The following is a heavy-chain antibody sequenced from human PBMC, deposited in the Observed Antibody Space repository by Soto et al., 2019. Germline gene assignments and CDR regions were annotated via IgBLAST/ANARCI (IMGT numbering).Heavy chain of an antibody. Sequence: QVQLVESGGGLVKPGGSLRLSRAASGFTFSDYYMSWIRQAPGKGLEWVSYISSSSSYTNYTDSVKGRFTISRDNARNSLYLQMNSLRAEDTAVYYCARGLTVASYFDYWGQGTLVTVSS. CDR1: GFTFSDYY. D-gene: IGHD4-17*01. J-gene: IGHJ4*02. CDR3: ARGLTVASYFDY. V-gene: IGHV3-11*06. CDR2: ISSSSSYT.